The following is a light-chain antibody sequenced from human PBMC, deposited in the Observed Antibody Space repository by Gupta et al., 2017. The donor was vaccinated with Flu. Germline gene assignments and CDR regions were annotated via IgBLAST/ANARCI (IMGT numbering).Light chain of an antibody. CDR1: QSISRS. V-gene: IGKV1-5*03. Sequence: DRVTITCRASQSISRSLLAWYQQKPTKAPKLLVYEASNLQGGVPSRFSGSGSGTEFTLTISSLQPEDFATYYCQQYTIFPVTFGQGTKLEIK. J-gene: IGKJ2*01. CDR3: QQYTIFPVT. CDR2: EAS.